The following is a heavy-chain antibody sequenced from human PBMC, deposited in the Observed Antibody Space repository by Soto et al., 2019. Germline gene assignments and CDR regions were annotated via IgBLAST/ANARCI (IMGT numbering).Heavy chain of an antibody. V-gene: IGHV4-30-2*01. CDR2: MYHSGST. D-gene: IGHD6-13*01. J-gene: IGHJ1*01. CDR3: ARGSSTASWFLQY. CDR1: GGSISSRGYS. Sequence: SETLSLTYAVSGGSISSRGYSWSWIRQPPGKGLEWIGYMYHSGSTYYSTSLKSRVTISVDTSKNQFSLKLTSVTAADTGVYYCARGSSTASWFLQYWGQGSPVTVSS.